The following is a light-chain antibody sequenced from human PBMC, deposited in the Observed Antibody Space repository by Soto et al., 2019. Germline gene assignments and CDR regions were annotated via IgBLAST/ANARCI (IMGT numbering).Light chain of an antibody. CDR2: GAS. Sequence: EIVLTQSPGTLSLSPGERATLSCRASQSVSSSYLAWYQQNPGQAPRLLIYGASSRTTGIPDRFSGSGSGTVFTLTLSRLGSEDFAVYCCQQYGSSPMYTFGQGTKLEIK. CDR1: QSVSSSY. CDR3: QQYGSSPMYT. V-gene: IGKV3-20*01. J-gene: IGKJ2*01.